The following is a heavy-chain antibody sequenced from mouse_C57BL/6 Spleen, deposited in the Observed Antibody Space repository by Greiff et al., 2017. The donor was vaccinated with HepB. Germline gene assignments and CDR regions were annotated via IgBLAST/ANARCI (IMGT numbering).Heavy chain of an antibody. J-gene: IGHJ4*01. V-gene: IGHV1-72*01. CDR3: ARNWDPYAMDY. CDR2: IDPNSGGT. CDR1: GYTFTSYW. D-gene: IGHD4-1*01. Sequence: QVQLKQPGAELVKPGASVKLSCKASGYTFTSYWMHWVKQRPGRGLEWIGRIDPNSGGTKYNEKFKSKATLTVDKPSSTAYMQLSSLTSEDSAVYYCARNWDPYAMDYWGQGTSVTVSS.